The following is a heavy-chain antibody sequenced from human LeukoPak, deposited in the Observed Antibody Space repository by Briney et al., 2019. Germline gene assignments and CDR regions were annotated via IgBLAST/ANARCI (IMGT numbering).Heavy chain of an antibody. V-gene: IGHV1-2*02. D-gene: IGHD6-13*01. CDR1: GYTFTGYY. CDR3: ARELGDYSSSLGY. J-gene: IGHJ4*02. CDR2: INPNSGGT. Sequence: GASVKVSCKASGYTFTGYYMHWVRQAPGQGLEWMGWINPNSGGTNYAQKFQGRVTMTRDTSISTAYMELSRLRSDDTAVYYCARELGDYSSSLGYWGQGTLVTVSS.